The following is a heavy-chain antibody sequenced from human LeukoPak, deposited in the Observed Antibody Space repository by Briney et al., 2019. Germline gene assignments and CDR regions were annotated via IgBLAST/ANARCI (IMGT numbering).Heavy chain of an antibody. V-gene: IGHV4-34*01. D-gene: IGHD6-19*01. CDR2: INHSGST. CDR3: ARVDRAVAGYYYYYYYMDV. J-gene: IGHJ6*03. Sequence: PSETLSLTCAVYGGSSSGYYWSWIRQPPGKGLEWIGEINHSGSTNYNPSLKSRVTISVDTSKNQFSLKLSSVTAADTAVYYCARVDRAVAGYYYYYYYMDVWGKGTTVTVSS. CDR1: GGSSSGYY.